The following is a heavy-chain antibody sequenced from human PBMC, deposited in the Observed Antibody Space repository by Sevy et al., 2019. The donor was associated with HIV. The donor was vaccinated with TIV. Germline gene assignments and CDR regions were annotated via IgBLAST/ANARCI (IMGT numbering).Heavy chain of an antibody. CDR3: ARDLEFYDYGDYGPAFMPDY. V-gene: IGHV3-33*01. D-gene: IGHD4-17*01. CDR2: IWFDGSNT. Sequence: GGSLRLSCAASGFTFSTYGMHWVRQAPGKGLKSVAVIWFDGSNTYYADSVKGRFTISRDIAKNTLHLQMNSLRAEYTAVYYCARDLEFYDYGDYGPAFMPDYWGQGTLVTVSS. J-gene: IGHJ4*02. CDR1: GFTFSTYG.